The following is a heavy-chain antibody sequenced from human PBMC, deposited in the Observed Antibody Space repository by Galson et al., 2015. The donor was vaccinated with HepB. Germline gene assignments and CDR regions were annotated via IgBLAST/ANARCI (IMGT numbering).Heavy chain of an antibody. D-gene: IGHD5-12*01. J-gene: IGHJ4*02. CDR1: HGSINNYY. V-gene: IGHV4-59*08. CDR2: IYYNGDT. Sequence: ETLSLTCSVSHGSINNYYWSWIRQSPGNRLEWIGYIYYNGDTTYNPSLGYRVGMSVDTSINQVSLWLTSVTAADTAVYYCARHPGRGSVGYAFDLWGQGTLVTVS. CDR3: ARHPGRGSVGYAFDL.